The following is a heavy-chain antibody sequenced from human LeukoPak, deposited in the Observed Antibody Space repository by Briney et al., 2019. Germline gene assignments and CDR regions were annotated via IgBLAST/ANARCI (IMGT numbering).Heavy chain of an antibody. Sequence: ASVKVSCKASGYTFINYYMHWVRQAPGQGLEWMGIINPSGGSTSYAQKFQGRVTMTRDTSTSTVYMELSSLRSEDTAVYYCARDESASILWWWGQGTLVTVSS. CDR3: ARDESASILWW. V-gene: IGHV1-46*01. CDR1: GYTFINYY. J-gene: IGHJ1*01. D-gene: IGHD2-21*01. CDR2: INPSGGST.